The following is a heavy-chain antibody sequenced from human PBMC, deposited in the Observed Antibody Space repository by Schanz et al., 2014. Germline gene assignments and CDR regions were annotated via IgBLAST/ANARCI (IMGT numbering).Heavy chain of an antibody. V-gene: IGHV3-33*01. J-gene: IGHJ6*02. CDR2: IWFDGNNK. Sequence: QVQLVESGGGVVQPGRSLRLSCAASGFTFSAYGMHWVRQAPGKGLEWVAVIWFDGNNKFYADSVKGRFTISRDTAKNTVFLQMNNLRAEDTAVYYCARGASRDYFAMDVWGQGTLVTVSS. CDR1: GFTFSAYG. CDR3: ARGASRDYFAMDV.